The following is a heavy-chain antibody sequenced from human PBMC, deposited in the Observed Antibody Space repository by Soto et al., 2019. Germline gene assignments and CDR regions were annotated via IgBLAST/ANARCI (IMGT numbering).Heavy chain of an antibody. Sequence: QVQLQESGPGLVKPSETLLLTCTVSGGSINNYYWSWIRQPPGKGLEFIGYIYYAGTTTYNPSLKSRVTNSVDTSKNQFSLKLSSVTAADTAVYYCARLGGYSQAPAYWGQETPLTVSS. V-gene: IGHV4-59*08. D-gene: IGHD3-22*01. CDR3: ARLGGYSQAPAY. CDR2: IYYAGTT. CDR1: GGSINNYY. J-gene: IGHJ4*02.